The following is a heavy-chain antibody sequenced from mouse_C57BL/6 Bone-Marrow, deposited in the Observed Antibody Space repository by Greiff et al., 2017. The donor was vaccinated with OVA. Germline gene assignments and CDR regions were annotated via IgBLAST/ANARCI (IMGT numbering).Heavy chain of an antibody. Sequence: EVMLVESGGGLVQPGGSLSLSCAASGFTFTDYYMSWVRQPPGKALEWLGFIRNKANGYTTEYNASVKGRFTISRDNAQLILYLQMNALRAEDSATYYCARYLTGRESSFDYWGQGTTLTVSS. V-gene: IGHV7-3*01. J-gene: IGHJ2*01. CDR2: IRNKANGYTT. CDR3: ARYLTGRESSFDY. CDR1: GFTFTDYY. D-gene: IGHD4-1*01.